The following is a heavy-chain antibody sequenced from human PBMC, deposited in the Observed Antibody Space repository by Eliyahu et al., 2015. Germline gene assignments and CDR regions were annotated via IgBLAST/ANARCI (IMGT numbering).Heavy chain of an antibody. Sequence: QVQLQESGPGLVKPSQTLSLTCTVSGGSISSGSYYWSWIRQPAGKGLEWIGRIYTSGSATYNPSLKSRVTISVDTSKNQFSLKLSSVTAADTAVYYCAGASEVGATYFDYWGQGTLVTVSS. J-gene: IGHJ4*02. D-gene: IGHD1-26*01. CDR2: IYTSGSA. CDR1: GGSISSGSYY. CDR3: AGASEVGATYFDY. V-gene: IGHV4-61*02.